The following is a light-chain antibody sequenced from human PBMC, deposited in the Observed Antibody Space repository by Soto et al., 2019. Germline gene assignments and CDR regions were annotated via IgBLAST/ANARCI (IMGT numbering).Light chain of an antibody. CDR2: EVF. CDR3: CSYTSSDVI. J-gene: IGLJ2*01. Sequence: QSALTQPPSVSGSPGQSVTISCTGTSSDVGSYNRVSWYQQSPGTAPKLMIYEVFNRPSGVPDRFSGSKSGNTASLTISGLQAEDESNYYCCSYTSSDVIFGGGTKLTVL. CDR1: SSDVGSYNR. V-gene: IGLV2-18*02.